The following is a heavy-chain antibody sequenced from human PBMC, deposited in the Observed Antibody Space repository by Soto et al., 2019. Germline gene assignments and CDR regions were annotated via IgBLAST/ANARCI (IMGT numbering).Heavy chain of an antibody. J-gene: IGHJ5*02. V-gene: IGHV4-30-4*01. CDR2: IYYSGNV. Sequence: QVQLQESGPGLVKPSQTLSLTCTVSRGSINCGDYYWGWIRQPPGKGLEWVGFIYYSGNVYYNPSLKSRVSISVDTSKNKLSLTLSRVTAADTAVYFCARAGRRDGNSSPGRFDTWGQGTLVTVSS. CDR3: ARAGRRDGNSSPGRFDT. D-gene: IGHD1-1*01. CDR1: RGSINCGDYY.